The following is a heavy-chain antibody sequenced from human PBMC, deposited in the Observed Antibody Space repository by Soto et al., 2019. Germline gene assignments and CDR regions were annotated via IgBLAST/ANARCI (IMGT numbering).Heavy chain of an antibody. V-gene: IGHV3-23*01. CDR3: AKDLWEWLLYGLDV. CDR1: GFTFDSYA. J-gene: IGHJ6*02. D-gene: IGHD3-3*01. Sequence: AGGSLRLSCAASGFTFDSYAMSWVRQAPGKGLEWVSAISGSGSSTYYADSVKGRFTISRDNSKNTLYLQMTSLRAEDTAIYHCAKDLWEWLLYGLDVWCPGTTVTVSS. CDR2: ISGSGSST.